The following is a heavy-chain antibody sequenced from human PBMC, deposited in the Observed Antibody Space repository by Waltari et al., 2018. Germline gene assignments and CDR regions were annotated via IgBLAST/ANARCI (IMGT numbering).Heavy chain of an antibody. V-gene: IGHV4-30-4*01. Sequence: QVQLQESGPGLVKPSQTLSLTCTAPGGSISRGDSYWSWTRQPPGQGLEWIGYIYYTGSPYYNPSLKSRVSISVDTSKNQFSLRLSSVTAADTAVYYCARRDDFWYGFDIWGQGTMVTVSS. J-gene: IGHJ3*02. CDR3: ARRDDFWYGFDI. D-gene: IGHD3-3*01. CDR2: IYYTGSP. CDR1: GGSISRGDSY.